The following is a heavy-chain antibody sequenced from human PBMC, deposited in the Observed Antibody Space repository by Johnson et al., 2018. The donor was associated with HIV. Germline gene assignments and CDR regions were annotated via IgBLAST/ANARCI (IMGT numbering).Heavy chain of an antibody. CDR3: AKEDPGRGAFVI. CDR2: ITWNSDNI. CDR1: GFTFDDFA. V-gene: IGHV3-9*01. J-gene: IGHJ3*02. D-gene: IGHD1-26*01. Sequence: VQLVESGGGMVQPGRSLRLSCTASGFTFDDFAMHWVRQGPGKGLEWVSSITWNSDNIAYADSVKGRFTISRDNAKNSLYLQMNGLRPEDTAVYYCAKEDPGRGAFVIGGQGTVVTVSA.